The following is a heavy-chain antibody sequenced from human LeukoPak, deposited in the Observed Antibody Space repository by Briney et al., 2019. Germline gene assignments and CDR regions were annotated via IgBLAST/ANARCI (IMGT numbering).Heavy chain of an antibody. CDR2: IWYDGSNK. V-gene: IGHV3-33*01. J-gene: IGHJ4*02. Sequence: GGSLRLSCAASGFTFSSYGMHWVRQAPGKGLEWVAVIWYDGSNKYYADSVKGRFTISRDNSKNTLYLQMNSLRAEDTAVYYCARHSSGGYLFDYWGQGTLVTVSS. CDR1: GFTFSSYG. D-gene: IGHD6-13*01. CDR3: ARHSSGGYLFDY.